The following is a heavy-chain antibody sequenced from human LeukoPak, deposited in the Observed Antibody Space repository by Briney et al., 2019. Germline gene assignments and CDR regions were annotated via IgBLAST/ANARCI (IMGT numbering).Heavy chain of an antibody. D-gene: IGHD2-2*01. J-gene: IGHJ4*02. CDR3: AKDRSIVVVPADYFDY. CDR1: AFTFSTYW. V-gene: IGHV3-7*01. CDR2: IKQDGSEK. Sequence: GGSLRLSCAASAFTFSTYWMSWVRQAPGKGLEWVANIKQDGSEKYYLDSVKGRFTISRDNAKNSLYLQMNSLRAEDTAVYYCAKDRSIVVVPADYFDYWGQGTLVTVSS.